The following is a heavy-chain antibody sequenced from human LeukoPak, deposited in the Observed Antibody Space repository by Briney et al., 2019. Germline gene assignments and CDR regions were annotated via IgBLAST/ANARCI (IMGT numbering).Heavy chain of an antibody. CDR2: MNPNSGNT. V-gene: IGHV1-8*01. CDR3: ATSRDSNGYYGDY. CDR1: GYTFTSYD. D-gene: IGHD3-22*01. J-gene: IGHJ4*02. Sequence: ASVKVSCKASGYTFTSYDINWVRQATGQGLEWMGWMNPNSGNTGYAQKFQGRVTMTRNTSISTAYMELSSLRSEDTALYYCATSRDSNGYYGDYWGQGTLVTVSS.